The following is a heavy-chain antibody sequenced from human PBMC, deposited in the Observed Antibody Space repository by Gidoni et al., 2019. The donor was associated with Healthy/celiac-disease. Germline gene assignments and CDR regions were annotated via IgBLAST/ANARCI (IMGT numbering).Heavy chain of an antibody. J-gene: IGHJ4*02. V-gene: IGHV4-39*01. CDR2: IYYSGST. D-gene: IGHD4-4*01. CDR1: GGSISSSSYY. Sequence: QLQLQESGPGLVKPSETLSLTCTVSGGSISSSSYYWGWIRQPPGKGLEWIGSIYYSGSTYYNPSLKSRVTISVDTSKNQFSLKLSSVTAADTAVYYCARSRHSRYFDYWGQGTLVTVSS. CDR3: ARSRHSRYFDY.